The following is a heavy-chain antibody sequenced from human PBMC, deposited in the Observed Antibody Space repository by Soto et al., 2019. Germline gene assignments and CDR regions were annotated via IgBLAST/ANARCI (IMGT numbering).Heavy chain of an antibody. Sequence: SETLSLTCTVSGGSISHYHWNWIRQAPGKGMEWIGEIFYNGSTHYNPSLTSRVTISVDKSKNQFSLKLSSVTAADTAVYYCARDLDTAMVRDYYYGMDVWGQGTTVTVSS. CDR2: IFYNGST. D-gene: IGHD5-18*01. V-gene: IGHV4-59*12. J-gene: IGHJ6*02. CDR1: GGSISHYH. CDR3: ARDLDTAMVRDYYYGMDV.